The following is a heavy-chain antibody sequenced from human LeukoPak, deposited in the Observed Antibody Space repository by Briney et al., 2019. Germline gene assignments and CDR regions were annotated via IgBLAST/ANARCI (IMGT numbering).Heavy chain of an antibody. CDR1: GFTFSNYA. Sequence: GGSLRLSCAASGFTFSNYAMHWVRQAPGKGLEWVAVISYDGSNNYYADSVKGRFTISRDNSKSTLYVQMTSLRAEDTAVYYCARDRYSGSYIYYFVYWGPGTLVTVSS. CDR2: ISYDGSNN. D-gene: IGHD1-26*01. CDR3: ARDRYSGSYIYYFVY. V-gene: IGHV3-30*04. J-gene: IGHJ4*02.